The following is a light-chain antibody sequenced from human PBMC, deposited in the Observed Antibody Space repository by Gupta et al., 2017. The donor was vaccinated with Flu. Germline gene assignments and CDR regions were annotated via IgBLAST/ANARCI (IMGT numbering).Light chain of an antibody. CDR2: HVS. Sequence: TITCTGASSDVGGYNHVSCYPKNQGTDHGVRREHVSNRPSGVSNRFSVSKSSTTASLTLSGLQPEDEADYNCSSSSSGNDLGGEFGGGTKLTVL. J-gene: IGLJ2*01. CDR1: SSDVGGYNH. CDR3: SSSSSGNDLGGE. V-gene: IGLV2-14*03.